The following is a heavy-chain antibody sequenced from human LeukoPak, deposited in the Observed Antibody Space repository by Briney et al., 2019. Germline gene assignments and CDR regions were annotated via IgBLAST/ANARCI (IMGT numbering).Heavy chain of an antibody. CDR3: ARDFAVTTGDY. V-gene: IGHV3-30-3*01. CDR2: ISYDGSNK. J-gene: IGHJ4*02. D-gene: IGHD4-17*01. CDR1: GFTFSSYA. Sequence: GRSLRLSCAASGFTFSSYAMHWVRQAPGKGLEWVAVISYDGSNKYYADSVKGRFTIPRDNSKNTLYLQMNSLRAEDTAVYYCARDFAVTTGDYWGQGTLVTVSS.